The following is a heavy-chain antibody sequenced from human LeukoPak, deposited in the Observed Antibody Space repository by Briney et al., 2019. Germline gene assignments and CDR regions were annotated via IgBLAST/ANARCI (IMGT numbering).Heavy chain of an antibody. CDR1: GGSISSYY. CDR3: ARGFEATMNY. D-gene: IGHD5-12*01. V-gene: IGHV4-59*01. J-gene: IGHJ4*02. Sequence: PSETLSLTCTVSGGSISSYYWSWIRQPPGKGLEWIGYIYYSGSTNYNPSLKSRGTISVDTSNNQFSLILTSVAAADTAVYYCARGFEATMNYWGQGTLVTVSS. CDR2: IYYSGST.